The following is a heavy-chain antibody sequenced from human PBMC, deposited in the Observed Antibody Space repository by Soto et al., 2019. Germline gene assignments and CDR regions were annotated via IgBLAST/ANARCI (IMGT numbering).Heavy chain of an antibody. V-gene: IGHV4-39*01. J-gene: IGHJ6*01. CDR1: GVSFRRSDYY. Sequence: SETLSLTCAVSGVSFRRSDYYWGWFCQTPKKGLEWIGSMHYSGSTFYNPSLKSRVTISVDTSKNQLSLKLTSVTAADKTVYYFVCLVKSSPPYCSDVWGQGT. D-gene: IGHD2-8*02. CDR2: MHYSGST. CDR3: VCLVKSSPPYCSDV.